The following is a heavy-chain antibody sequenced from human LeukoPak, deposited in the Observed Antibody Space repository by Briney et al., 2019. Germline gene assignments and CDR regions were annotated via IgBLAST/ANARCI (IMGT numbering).Heavy chain of an antibody. Sequence: GGSLRLSCAASGFTFSSYSMNWVRQAPGKGLEWVSSISSSSSYIYYADSVKGRFTISRDNAKNSLYLQMNSLRAEDTAVYYCARAYSNSWNTPYLGMDVWGQGTTVTVSS. CDR2: ISSSSSYI. J-gene: IGHJ6*02. V-gene: IGHV3-21*01. CDR1: GFTFSSYS. CDR3: ARAYSNSWNTPYLGMDV. D-gene: IGHD6-13*01.